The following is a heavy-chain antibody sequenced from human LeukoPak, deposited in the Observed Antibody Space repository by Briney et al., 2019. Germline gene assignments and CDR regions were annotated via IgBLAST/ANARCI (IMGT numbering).Heavy chain of an antibody. CDR2: ISSSGGST. J-gene: IGHJ4*02. D-gene: IGHD6-6*01. CDR3: AKDGMYSSSSSYYFDY. Sequence: GGTLRLSCAASGFTFSSYGMSWVRQAPGKGLEWVSTISSSGGSTYYADSVKGRVTISRDYSKNTLYLQMNSLRAEDTAVYYCAKDGMYSSSSSYYFDYWGQGTLVTVSS. CDR1: GFTFSSYG. V-gene: IGHV3-23*01.